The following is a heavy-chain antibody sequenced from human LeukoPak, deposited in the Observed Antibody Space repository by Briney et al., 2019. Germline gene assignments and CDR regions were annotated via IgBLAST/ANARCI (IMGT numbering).Heavy chain of an antibody. V-gene: IGHV3-30*02. CDR1: GFNLYSYA. CDR3: AKEYTPSSPLGELDS. CDR2: IRHDEANS. J-gene: IGHJ4*02. D-gene: IGHD6-6*01. Sequence: GGSLRHSPAVSGFNLYSYAMHWVRPAPGKGLEWVAVIRHDEANSFYADSVQGRFTISRDTSKKLLYLQMNSLRVEDTAVYYCAKEYTPSSPLGELDSWGQGTLVTVPS.